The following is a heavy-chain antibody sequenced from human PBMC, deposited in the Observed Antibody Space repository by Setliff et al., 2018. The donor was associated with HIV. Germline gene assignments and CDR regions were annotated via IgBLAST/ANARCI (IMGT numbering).Heavy chain of an antibody. CDR3: ARDPSFYDSSGYYYYYFDY. CDR2: INPNSGGT. J-gene: IGHJ4*02. V-gene: IGHV1-2*02. D-gene: IGHD3-22*01. Sequence: ASVKVSCKASGYTFTSDYMHWVRQAPGQGLEWMGWINPNSGGTNYAQKFQGRVTMTRDTSISTAYMEVSRLRSDDTAVFYCARDPSFYDSSGYYYYYFDYWGQGTLVTVSS. CDR1: GYTFTSDY.